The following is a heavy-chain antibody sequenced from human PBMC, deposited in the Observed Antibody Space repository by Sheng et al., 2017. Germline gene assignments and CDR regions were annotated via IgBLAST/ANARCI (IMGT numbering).Heavy chain of an antibody. CDR3: ARGYGGSYSYYFDY. J-gene: IGHJ4*02. CDR2: INHSGST. Sequence: QVQLQQWGAGLLKPSETLSLTCAVYGGSFSGYYWSWIRQPPGKGLEWIGEINHSGSTNYNPSLKSRVTISVDTSKNQFSLKLSSVTAADTAVYYCARGYGGSYSYYFDYWGQGTLVTVSS. CDR1: GGSFSGYY. D-gene: IGHD1-26*01. V-gene: IGHV4-34*01.